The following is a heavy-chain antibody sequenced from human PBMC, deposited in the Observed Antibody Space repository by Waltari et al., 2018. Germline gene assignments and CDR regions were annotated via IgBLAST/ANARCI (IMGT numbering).Heavy chain of an antibody. CDR2: IYYSGRN. CDR1: GGSISSGGYY. J-gene: IGHJ4*02. V-gene: IGHV4-31*03. Sequence: QVQLQESGPGLVKPSQTLSLTCTVSGGSISSGGYYWSWIRQHPGKGLEWIGYIYYSGRNYDNPSLKSRVTISVDTSKNQFSLKLSSVTAADTAVYYCARSLPEVPEPPYYFDYWGQGTLVTVSS. CDR3: ARSLPEVPEPPYYFDY.